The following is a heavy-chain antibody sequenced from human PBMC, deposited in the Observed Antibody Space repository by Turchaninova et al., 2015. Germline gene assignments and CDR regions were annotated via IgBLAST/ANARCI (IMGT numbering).Heavy chain of an antibody. Sequence: QVQLVQSGGEVKKPGASVRVSCKTSGYPFTNYGISWVRQAPGKGLEWMAWCSPYKGDTHSAQKCQDRVTVTTDTSTSTAYMELRILSSDDTAVYYCARNPPRGRSGLGWYLDIWGRGTLVTVSS. D-gene: IGHD1-26*01. J-gene: IGHJ2*01. CDR3: ARNPPRGRSGLGWYLDI. V-gene: IGHV1-18*01. CDR1: GYPFTNYG. CDR2: CSPYKGDT.